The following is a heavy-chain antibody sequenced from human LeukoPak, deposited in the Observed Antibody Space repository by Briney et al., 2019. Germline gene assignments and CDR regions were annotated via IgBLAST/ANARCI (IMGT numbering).Heavy chain of an antibody. CDR2: IRFDGSNK. CDR3: TRGARFRSYGSGTYYTSLPFDP. J-gene: IGHJ5*02. Sequence: GGSLRLSCAASAFTFNNYGMHWVRQAPGKGLEWVAFIRFDGSNKYYADSVKGRFTISRDNSKNTLYLQMNSLRSEDMAVYYCTRGARFRSYGSGTYYTSLPFDPWGQGTLVTVSS. D-gene: IGHD3-10*01. CDR1: AFTFNNYG. V-gene: IGHV3-30*02.